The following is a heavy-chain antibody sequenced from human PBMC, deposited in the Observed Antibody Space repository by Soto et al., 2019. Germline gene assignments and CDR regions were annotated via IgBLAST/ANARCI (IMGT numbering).Heavy chain of an antibody. CDR1: GFTFSNAW. J-gene: IGHJ6*02. D-gene: IGHD1-26*01. Sequence: EVQLVESGGGLVKPGGSLRLSCAASGFTFSNAWMSWVRQAPGKGLEWVGRIKSKTDGGTTDYAAPVKGRFTISRDDSKNTLYLQMNSLKTEDTAVYYCTTDWESGYGMDVWGQGTTVTVSS. CDR2: IKSKTDGGTT. V-gene: IGHV3-15*01. CDR3: TTDWESGYGMDV.